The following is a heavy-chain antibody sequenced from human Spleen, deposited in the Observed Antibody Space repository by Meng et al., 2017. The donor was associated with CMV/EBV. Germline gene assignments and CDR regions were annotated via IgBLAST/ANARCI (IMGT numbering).Heavy chain of an antibody. CDR3: ASCDDKFHWFDP. V-gene: IGHV1-46*01. Sequence: ASVKVSCKASGYTFTSYYMHWVRQAPGQGLEWMGIINPSGGGTNYAQKFQGRVTMTRDTSTSTVYMELSSLRSEDTAVYYCASCDDKFHWFDPWGQGTLVTVSS. CDR1: GYTFTSYY. CDR2: INPSGGGT. J-gene: IGHJ5*02. D-gene: IGHD3-22*01.